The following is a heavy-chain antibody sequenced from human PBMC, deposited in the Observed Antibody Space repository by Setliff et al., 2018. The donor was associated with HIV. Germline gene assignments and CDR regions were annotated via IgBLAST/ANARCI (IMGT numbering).Heavy chain of an antibody. J-gene: IGHJ4*02. CDR1: GGSISSSSNY. CDR2: IYYSGYT. Sequence: SETLSLTCTVSGGSISSSSNYWAWIRQPPGKGLEWIGSIYYSGYTYYNPSPKSRVTISVDTSKNQFSLRLTSVTAADTAMYYCARVIQTPGSPYARFDFWGQGTLVTVSS. D-gene: IGHD2-2*01. V-gene: IGHV4-39*07. CDR3: ARVIQTPGSPYARFDF.